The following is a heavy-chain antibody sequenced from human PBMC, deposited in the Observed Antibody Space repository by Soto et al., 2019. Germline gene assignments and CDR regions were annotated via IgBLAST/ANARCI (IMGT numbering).Heavy chain of an antibody. CDR1: GGSTGSGAYY. Sequence: SETLSLTCTVSGGSTGSGAYYWSWIRQHPGKGLEWIGYIYYSGNTFYNPSLKSRVTMSVDTSRKQFSLKLSSVTAADTAVYYCARITYCGGDCYRGFDPWGQGTLVTVSS. CDR2: IYYSGNT. D-gene: IGHD2-21*02. J-gene: IGHJ5*02. V-gene: IGHV4-30-4*08. CDR3: ARITYCGGDCYRGFDP.